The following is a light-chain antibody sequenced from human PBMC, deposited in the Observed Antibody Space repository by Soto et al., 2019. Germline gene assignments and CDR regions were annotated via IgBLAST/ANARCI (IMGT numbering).Light chain of an antibody. V-gene: IGKV3-11*01. CDR1: QNVGYY. CDR3: QQRNDWPMLT. J-gene: IGKJ4*01. Sequence: VLTQSPATLSLSPGERATLSCRASQNVGYYLAWYQHKPGQAPRLLIYDASNRATGIPARFSDSGSGTVFVLTISSLEPEDVAVYYVQQRNDWPMLTFDGGPTVDI. CDR2: DAS.